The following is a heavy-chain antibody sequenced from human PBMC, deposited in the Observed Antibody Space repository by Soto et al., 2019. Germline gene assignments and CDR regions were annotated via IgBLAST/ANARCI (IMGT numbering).Heavy chain of an antibody. CDR2: IYHSGST. Sequence: SETLSLTCAVSGRAISSSNWGSWVRQPPGQGLELIGEIYHSGSTTYTPSLKCRVTISVDTSKNQFSLKLSSVTAADTAVYYCARSSGWYYYYYGMDVWGQGTTVTVSS. V-gene: IGHV4-4*02. CDR3: ARSSGWYYYYYGMDV. J-gene: IGHJ6*02. D-gene: IGHD6-19*01. CDR1: GRAISSSNW.